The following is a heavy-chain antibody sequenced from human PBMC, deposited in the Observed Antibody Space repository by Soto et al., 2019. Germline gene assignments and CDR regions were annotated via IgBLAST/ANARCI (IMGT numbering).Heavy chain of an antibody. V-gene: IGHV1-69*06. CDR1: GGTFSSYA. J-gene: IGHJ6*02. Sequence: ASVKVSCKASGGTFSSYAISWVRQAPGQGLEWMGGIIPIFGTANYAQKFQGRVTITADKSTGTAYMELSSLRSEDTAVYYCARTSIAVAGTYYYYGMDVWGQGTTVTVSS. CDR3: ARTSIAVAGTYYYYGMDV. CDR2: IIPIFGTA. D-gene: IGHD6-19*01.